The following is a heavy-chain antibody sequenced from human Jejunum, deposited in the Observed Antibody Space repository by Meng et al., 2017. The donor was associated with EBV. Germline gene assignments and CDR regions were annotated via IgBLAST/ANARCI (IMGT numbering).Heavy chain of an antibody. J-gene: IGHJ4*02. CDR1: GFTFSNAW. CDR2: IKRKIDGEAT. Sequence: EVQLLESWGGLVKPGGSLRLSCVASGFTFSNAWMSWVRQAPGKGLEWVGRIKRKIDGEATDYAAPVKGRFTISRDDSKNTVYLQMNSLKTEDTAVYYCFDRAYWGQGTLVTVSS. V-gene: IGHV3-15*01. CDR3: FDRAY.